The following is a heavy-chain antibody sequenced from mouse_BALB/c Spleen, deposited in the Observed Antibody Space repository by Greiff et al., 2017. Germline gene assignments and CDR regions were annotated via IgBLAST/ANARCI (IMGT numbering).Heavy chain of an antibody. CDR3: ARDGYYLHWYFDV. V-gene: IGHV7-3*02. CDR1: GFTFTDYY. CDR2: IRNKANGYTT. J-gene: IGHJ1*01. D-gene: IGHD2-3*01. Sequence: EVQGVESGGGLVQPGGSLRLSCATSGFTFTDYYMSWVRQPPGKALEWLGFIRNKANGYTTEYSASVKGRFTISRDNSQSILYLQMNTLRAEDSATYYCARDGYYLHWYFDVWGAGTTVTVSS.